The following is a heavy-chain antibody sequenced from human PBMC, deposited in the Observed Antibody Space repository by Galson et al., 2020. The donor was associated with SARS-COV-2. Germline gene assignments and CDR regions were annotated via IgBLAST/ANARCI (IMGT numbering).Heavy chain of an antibody. V-gene: IGHV3-30*18. J-gene: IGHJ1*01. Sequence: TGGSLRLSCAAFGFTFSSYGMHWVRQAPGKGLEWVAVISYDGSNKYYADSVKGRFTISRDNSKNTLYLQMNSLRAEDTAVYYCAKAWGSSSSIHWGQGTLVTVSS. D-gene: IGHD6-6*01. CDR1: GFTFSSYG. CDR3: AKAWGSSSSIH. CDR2: ISYDGSNK.